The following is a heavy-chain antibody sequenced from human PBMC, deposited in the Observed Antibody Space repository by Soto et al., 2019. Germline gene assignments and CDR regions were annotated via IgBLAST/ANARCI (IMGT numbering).Heavy chain of an antibody. CDR1: GDSIKHYY. D-gene: IGHD2-2*01. Sequence: SETLSLTCTVSGDSIKHYYWSWIRQPPGKRLEWIGYIYYTGSTTYNPSLESRVTMSVDTSKNQFYLKLSSVTAADTAVYYCARGSRQDYYYGMDVWGQGTTVTVSS. CDR3: ARGSRQDYYYGMDV. J-gene: IGHJ6*02. V-gene: IGHV4-59*01. CDR2: IYYTGST.